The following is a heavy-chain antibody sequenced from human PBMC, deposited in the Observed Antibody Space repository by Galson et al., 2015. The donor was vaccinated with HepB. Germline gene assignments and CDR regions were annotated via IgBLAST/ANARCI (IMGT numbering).Heavy chain of an antibody. CDR2: ISAYNGNT. D-gene: IGHD6-19*01. Sequence: SVKVSCKASGYTFISYGISWVRQAPGQGLEWMGWISAYNGNTNYAQKFQGRVTMTTDTFTSTAYMDLRSLRSDDTAVYYCARGIAVAWSYYFDYWGQGTLVTVSS. CDR1: GYTFISYG. V-gene: IGHV1-18*04. CDR3: ARGIAVAWSYYFDY. J-gene: IGHJ4*02.